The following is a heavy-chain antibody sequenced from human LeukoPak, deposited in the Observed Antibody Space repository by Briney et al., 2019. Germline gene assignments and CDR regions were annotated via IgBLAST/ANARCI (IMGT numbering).Heavy chain of an antibody. CDR1: GDSINGGSYY. Sequence: PSETLSLTCTVSGDSINGGSYYWGWIRQPPGKGLEWIGTVYSGSTYYNPSLKSRVTISVDTSKKQFPLKLSSVTVADTAVYYCGGHNYYYFDYWGQGTLVTVSS. J-gene: IGHJ4*02. V-gene: IGHV4-39*01. D-gene: IGHD5-24*01. CDR2: VYSGST. CDR3: GGHNYYYFDY.